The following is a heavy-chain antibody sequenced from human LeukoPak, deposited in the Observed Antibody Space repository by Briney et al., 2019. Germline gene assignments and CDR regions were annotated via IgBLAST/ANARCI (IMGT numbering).Heavy chain of an antibody. J-gene: IGHJ4*02. D-gene: IGHD6-19*01. CDR2: IGNRGENI. Sequence: PGGSVRLSCAASGLTFSDDYMTWIRQAPGKGLEWVSDIGNRGENIYYADSVKGRFSISRDNDKNSLYLQINSLRAEDTAVYYCASGALFGSGEYKDYFDYWGQGTLVTVSS. V-gene: IGHV3-11*01. CDR3: ASGALFGSGEYKDYFDY. CDR1: GLTFSDDY.